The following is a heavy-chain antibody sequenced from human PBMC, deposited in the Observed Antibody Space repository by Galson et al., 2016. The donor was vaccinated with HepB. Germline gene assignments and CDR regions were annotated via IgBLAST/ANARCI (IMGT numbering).Heavy chain of an antibody. D-gene: IGHD3-22*01. CDR3: ARKRSGSSAAGDF. V-gene: IGHV3-48*01. J-gene: IGHJ4*02. Sequence: SLRLSCAASGSTFSSYSMNWVRQAPGKGLEWVSFISSSSNNIYHAQSVKGRFTVSRDNARNSLSLHMNSLRVEDTAIYYCARKRSGSSAAGDFWGQGTVVTVFS. CDR1: GSTFSSYS. CDR2: ISSSSNNI.